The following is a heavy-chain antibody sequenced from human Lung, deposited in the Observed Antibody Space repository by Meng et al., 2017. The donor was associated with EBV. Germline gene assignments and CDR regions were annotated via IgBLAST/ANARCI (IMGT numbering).Heavy chain of an antibody. CDR3: ARGRSGPNGYY. D-gene: IGHD6-19*01. J-gene: IGHJ4*02. CDR2: INHSGST. Sequence: QVQVQQWGAGLLKPSETLSLTCAVYGGSFSGYYWSWIRQPPGKGLEWIGEINHSGSTNYNPSLKSRVTISVDTSKNQFSLKLSSVTAADTAVYYCARGRSGPNGYYWGQGTLVTVSS. V-gene: IGHV4-34*01. CDR1: GGSFSGYY.